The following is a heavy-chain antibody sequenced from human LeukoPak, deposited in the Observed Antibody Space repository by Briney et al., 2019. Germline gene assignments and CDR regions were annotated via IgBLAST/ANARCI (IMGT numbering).Heavy chain of an antibody. J-gene: IGHJ4*02. D-gene: IGHD2-21*02. CDR2: ISVYNGNT. V-gene: IGHV1-18*01. Sequence: GASVKVSCKASGHTFTSYGISWVRQAPGQGLEWMGWISVYNGNTNYAQKLQGRVTMTTDTSTSTAYMELRSLRSDDTAVYYCARVDIVVVTAIRTLDYWGQGTLVTVSS. CDR1: GHTFTSYG. CDR3: ARVDIVVVTAIRTLDY.